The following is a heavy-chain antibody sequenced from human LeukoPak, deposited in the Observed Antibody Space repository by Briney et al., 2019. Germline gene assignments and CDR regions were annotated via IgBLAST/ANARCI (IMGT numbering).Heavy chain of an antibody. CDR3: ARDLTSFDY. V-gene: IGHV3-30-3*01. CDR1: GFTFSSYA. J-gene: IGHJ4*02. CDR2: ISYDGSNK. Sequence: PGRSLRLSCAASGFTFSSYAMHWVRQAPGKGLEWVAVISYDGSNKYYADSVKGRFTISRDNSKNTLYLQMNSLRAEDTAVYYCARDLTSFDYWGQETLVTVSS.